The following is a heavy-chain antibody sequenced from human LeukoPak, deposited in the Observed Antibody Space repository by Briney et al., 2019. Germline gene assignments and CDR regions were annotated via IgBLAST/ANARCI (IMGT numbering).Heavy chain of an antibody. CDR1: GGTFSSYA. V-gene: IGHV1-69*05. Sequence: ASVKVSCKASGGTFSSYAISWVRQAPGQGLEWMGGIIPILGTANYAQKFQGRVTITTDESTSTAYMELSSLRSEDTAVYYCARTTVTTGAIDYWGQGTLVTVSS. CDR3: ARTTVTTGAIDY. CDR2: IIPILGTA. D-gene: IGHD4-17*01. J-gene: IGHJ4*02.